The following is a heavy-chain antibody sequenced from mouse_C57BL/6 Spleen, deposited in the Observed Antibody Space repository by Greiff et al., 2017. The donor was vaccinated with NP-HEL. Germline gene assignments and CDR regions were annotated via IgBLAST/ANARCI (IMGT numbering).Heavy chain of an antibody. J-gene: IGHJ1*03. V-gene: IGHV1-63*01. Sequence: VQLQQSGAELVRPGTSVKMSCKASGYTFTNYWIGWAKQRPGHGLEWIGDIYPGGGYTNYNEKFKGKATLTADKSSSTAYMQFSSLTSEDSAIYYCARRDYGRYFDVWGTGTTVTVSS. CDR3: ARRDYGRYFDV. D-gene: IGHD2-4*01. CDR2: IYPGGGYT. CDR1: GYTFTNYW.